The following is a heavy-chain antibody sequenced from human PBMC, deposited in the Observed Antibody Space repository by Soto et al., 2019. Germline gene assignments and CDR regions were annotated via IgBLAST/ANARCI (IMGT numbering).Heavy chain of an antibody. V-gene: IGHV3-30*18. CDR2: MSYDGRNK. J-gene: IGHJ3*02. CDR3: ANESDGFDI. Sequence: GGSLRLSCAASGFIFSNYAMHWVRQAPGQGLEWVAVMSYDGRNKWYADSVKGRFTISRDNSKNTLYLQMNSLRAEDAAVYYCANESDGFDIWGQGTMVTVSS. CDR1: GFIFSNYA.